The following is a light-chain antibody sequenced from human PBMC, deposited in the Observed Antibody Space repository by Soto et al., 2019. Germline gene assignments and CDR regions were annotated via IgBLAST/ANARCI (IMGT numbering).Light chain of an antibody. CDR2: EVS. CDR3: SSYAGSSNYV. Sequence: QSVLTQPPSASGSPGQSVTISCTGTRSDVGGYDYVSRYQQHPGQAPKLMIFEVSQRPSGVPDRFSGSKSGNTASLTVSALQAEDEADYFCSSYAGSSNYVFGTGTKVTVL. CDR1: RSDVGGYDY. J-gene: IGLJ1*01. V-gene: IGLV2-8*01.